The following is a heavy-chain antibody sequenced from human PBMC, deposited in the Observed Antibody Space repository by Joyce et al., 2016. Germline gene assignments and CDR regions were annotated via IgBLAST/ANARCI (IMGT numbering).Heavy chain of an antibody. Sequence: QVQLVQSGAEVKKPGSSVKVSCMTSGGAFSNYGLIWVRQAPGKGLEWVGGIMPFYNATSYAKNFQGRVTISADESTNTAYMALSSLRSEDTAVYYCARAPYPGSTASGSFSVWGEGTLVTVSS. J-gene: IGHJ3*01. D-gene: IGHD3-10*01. CDR3: ARAPYPGSTASGSFSV. CDR2: IMPFYNAT. CDR1: GGAFSNYG. V-gene: IGHV1-69*01.